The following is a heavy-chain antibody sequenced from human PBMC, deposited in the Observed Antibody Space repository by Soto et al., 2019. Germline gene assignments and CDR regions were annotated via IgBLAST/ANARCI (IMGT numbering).Heavy chain of an antibody. CDR1: GFTFGDYA. V-gene: IGHV3-49*03. CDR2: IRSKAYGGTT. J-gene: IGHJ4*02. Sequence: PGGSLRLSCTASGFTFGDYAMSWFRQAPGKGLEWVGFIRSKAYGGTTEYAASVKGRFTISRDDSKSIAYLQMNSLKTEDTAVYYCTRGFCSSTSCYYFDYWGQGTLVTVSS. D-gene: IGHD2-2*01. CDR3: TRGFCSSTSCYYFDY.